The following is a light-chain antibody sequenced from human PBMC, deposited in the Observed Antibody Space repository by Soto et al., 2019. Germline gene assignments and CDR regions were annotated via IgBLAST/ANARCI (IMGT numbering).Light chain of an antibody. CDR3: QQYGISPSYT. CDR2: GAS. J-gene: IGKJ2*01. V-gene: IGKV3-20*01. Sequence: EIVLTQSPGALSLSPGEGATLSCRASQSLSSSYVAWYQQKLGQPPRLRIYGASNRATGIPDRFSGSWSGTEFTLTISRLEPEDFAVYYCQQYGISPSYTFAQGTKVDIK. CDR1: QSLSSSY.